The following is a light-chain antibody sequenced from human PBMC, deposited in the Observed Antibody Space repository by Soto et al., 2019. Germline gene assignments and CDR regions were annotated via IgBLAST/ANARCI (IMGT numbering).Light chain of an antibody. CDR1: QSLLHSNGYNY. CDR2: LGS. V-gene: IGKV2-28*01. Sequence: IVMTQSPLSLPVTPGEPASISCRSSQSLLHSNGYNYLDWYLQKPGQSPQLLIYLGSNRASGVPDRFSGSGSGTDFTLKISRVEAEDVGVYYCMQALQTITFGQGTRLANK. J-gene: IGKJ5*01. CDR3: MQALQTIT.